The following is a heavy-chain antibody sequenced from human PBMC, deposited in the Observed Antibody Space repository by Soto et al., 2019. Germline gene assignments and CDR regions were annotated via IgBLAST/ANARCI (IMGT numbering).Heavy chain of an antibody. CDR2: INTDGSST. J-gene: IGHJ4*02. Sequence: GGSLRLSCAVSGFTFSSFWMHWVRQAPGEGLVWVSRINTDGSSTSYADSVKGRFAISRDNAKNTLYLQMNSLRVEDTAMYYCAKRGVDTFGLSYWGQGTLVTVSS. CDR1: GFTFSSFW. D-gene: IGHD3-10*01. CDR3: AKRGVDTFGLSY. V-gene: IGHV3-74*01.